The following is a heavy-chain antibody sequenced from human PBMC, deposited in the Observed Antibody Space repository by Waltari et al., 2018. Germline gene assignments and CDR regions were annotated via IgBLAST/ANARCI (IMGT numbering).Heavy chain of an antibody. CDR1: GGTFSSYA. J-gene: IGHJ4*02. V-gene: IGHV1-69*08. Sequence: QVQLVQSGAEVKKPGSSVKVSCQASGGTFSSYAISWVRQAPGQGLEWMGRIIPIFGTANYAQKVQGRVTITADKATSTAYMELSSLRSEDTAVYYCAREGSWFRELVEEYYVDYWSQGTLVTVAS. D-gene: IGHD3-10*01. CDR3: AREGSWFRELVEEYYVDY. CDR2: IIPIFGTA.